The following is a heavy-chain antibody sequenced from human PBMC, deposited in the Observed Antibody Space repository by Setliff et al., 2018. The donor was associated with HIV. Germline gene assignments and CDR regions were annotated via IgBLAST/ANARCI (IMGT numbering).Heavy chain of an antibody. J-gene: IGHJ4*02. CDR1: GGSISSSSYY. D-gene: IGHD3-22*01. Sequence: LSLTCTVSGGSISSSSYYWGWIRQAPGKGLEWVSSISGTATTIYSADSVKGRFTISRDNAKNSLFLQMNSLRAEDTAVYYCAGDLFPYYHDSSPYYPPGYWGQGTLVTVSS. V-gene: IGHV3-11*01. CDR3: AGDLFPYYHDSSPYYPPGY. CDR2: ISGTATTI.